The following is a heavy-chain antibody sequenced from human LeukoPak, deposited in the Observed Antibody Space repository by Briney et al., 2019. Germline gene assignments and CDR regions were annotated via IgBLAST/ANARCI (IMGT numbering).Heavy chain of an antibody. CDR3: ARGYSSSYRIDY. CDR2: INTDGSST. Sequence: PGGSLRLSCAASGFTFSNYWMHWVRQAPGQGLVWVSRINTDGSSTTYADPVKGRFTISRDNAKNTLYLQMNSLSAEDTAVYYCARGYSSSYRIDYWGQGTLVTVSS. V-gene: IGHV3-74*01. D-gene: IGHD6-6*01. CDR1: GFTFSNYW. J-gene: IGHJ4*02.